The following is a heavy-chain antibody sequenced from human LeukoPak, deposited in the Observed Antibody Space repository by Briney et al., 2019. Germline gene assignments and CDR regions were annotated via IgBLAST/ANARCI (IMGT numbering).Heavy chain of an antibody. CDR3: ARGSLTVSRGWLQSRHYYMDV. J-gene: IGHJ6*03. CDR1: GYTFTSYD. V-gene: IGHV1-8*01. CDR2: MNPNSGNT. Sequence: ASVTVSCKASGYTFTSYDINWVRQATGQGLEWMGWMNPNSGNTGYAQKFQGRVTMTRNTSISTAYMELSSLRSEDTAVCYCARGSLTVSRGWLQSRHYYMDVWGKGTTVTVSS. D-gene: IGHD5-24*01.